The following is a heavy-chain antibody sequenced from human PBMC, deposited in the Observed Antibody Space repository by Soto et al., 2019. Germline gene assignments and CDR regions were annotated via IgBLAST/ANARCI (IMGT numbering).Heavy chain of an antibody. D-gene: IGHD2-15*01. J-gene: IGHJ4*02. CDR2: IIPILGIA. V-gene: IGHV1-69*02. CDR1: GGTFSTYT. CDR3: ASRSTVVVAATEAFDY. Sequence: QVQLVQSGAEVKKPGSSVKVSCKASGGTFSTYTISWVRQAHGQGLEWMGRIIPILGIANYAQKFQGRVTITADKSTSTAYMELSSLRSEDTAVYYCASRSTVVVAATEAFDYWGQGTLVTVSS.